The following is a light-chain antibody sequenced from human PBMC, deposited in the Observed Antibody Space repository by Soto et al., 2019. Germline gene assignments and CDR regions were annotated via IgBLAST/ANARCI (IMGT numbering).Light chain of an antibody. V-gene: IGLV2-23*03. CDR1: SSDVGSYNL. Sequence: QSALTQPASVSGSPGPSITLSCTGTSSDVGSYNLVSWYQQHPGKAPKLMINEGSKRPSGVSNRFSGSKSGNTASLTISGLQAEDEAEYYCCSYAGSSTFEVFGGGTKLTVL. CDR3: CSYAGSSTFEV. CDR2: EGS. J-gene: IGLJ2*01.